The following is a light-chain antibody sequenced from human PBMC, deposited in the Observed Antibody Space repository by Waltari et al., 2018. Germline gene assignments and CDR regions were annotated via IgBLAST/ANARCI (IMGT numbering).Light chain of an antibody. Sequence: DIVMTQSPDSLAVSLGERAPIHCKSSQSVLYSSNNKNYLAWYQQKPGQPPKLIIYWASTRESGVPDRFSGSESGTDFTLTISSLQAEDVAVYYCQQYYNSPLTFGGGTKVEIK. V-gene: IGKV4-1*01. CDR1: QSVLYSSNNKNY. J-gene: IGKJ4*01. CDR3: QQYYNSPLT. CDR2: WAS.